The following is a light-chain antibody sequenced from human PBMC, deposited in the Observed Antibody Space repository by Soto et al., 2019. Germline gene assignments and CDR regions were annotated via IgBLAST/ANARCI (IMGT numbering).Light chain of an antibody. V-gene: IGLV2-14*03. CDR2: DVS. J-gene: IGLJ1*01. CDR1: SSDVGGYNY. CDR3: SSYTTSNTRQIV. Sequence: QSVLTQPASVSGSPGQSITISCTGTSSDVGGYNYVSWYQHHPGKAPKLLIYDVSNRPSGVSNRFSGSKSDNTASLTISGLQPEDEADYYFSSYTTSNTRQIVFGTGTKVTVL.